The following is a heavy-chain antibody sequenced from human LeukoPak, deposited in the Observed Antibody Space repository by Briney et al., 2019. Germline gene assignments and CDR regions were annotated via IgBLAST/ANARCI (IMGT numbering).Heavy chain of an antibody. CDR2: IYYSGST. V-gene: IGHV4-59*01. D-gene: IGHD5-24*01. CDR1: GGSISSYY. J-gene: IGHJ4*02. Sequence: SETLSLTCTVSGGSISSYYWSWIRQPPGKGLEWIGYIYYSGSTNYNPSLKSRVTISVDTSKNQFSLKLSSVTAADTAVYYCARLGRDGYKINYWGQGTLVTVSS. CDR3: ARLGRDGYKINY.